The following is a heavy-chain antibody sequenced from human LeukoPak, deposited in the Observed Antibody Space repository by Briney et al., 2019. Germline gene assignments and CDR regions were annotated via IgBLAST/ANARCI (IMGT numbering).Heavy chain of an antibody. CDR1: GFTFSSYS. D-gene: IGHD6-19*01. CDR3: AKLPSSGWYYFDY. V-gene: IGHV3-21*01. Sequence: GGSLRLSCAASGFTFSSYSMNWVRQAPGKGLEWVSSISSSSSYIYYADSVRGRFTISRDNAKNSLYLQMNSLRAEDTAVYYCAKLPSSGWYYFDYWGQGTLVTVSS. J-gene: IGHJ4*02. CDR2: ISSSSSYI.